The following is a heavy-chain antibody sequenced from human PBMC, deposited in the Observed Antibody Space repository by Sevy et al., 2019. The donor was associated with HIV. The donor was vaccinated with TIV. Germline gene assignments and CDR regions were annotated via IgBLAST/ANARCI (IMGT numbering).Heavy chain of an antibody. CDR3: ARESIAVAGIGYYFDY. CDR2: ISHDGRNNK. Sequence: GGSLRLSCAASGFTFSEYGMHWVRQAPGKGLEWVAVISHDGRNNKYNADSVKGRFTISRDNSKNTLYLQVNSLRAEDTAVYYCARESIAVAGIGYYFDYWGQGTLVTVSS. CDR1: GFTFSEYG. V-gene: IGHV3-30*04. D-gene: IGHD6-19*01. J-gene: IGHJ4*02.